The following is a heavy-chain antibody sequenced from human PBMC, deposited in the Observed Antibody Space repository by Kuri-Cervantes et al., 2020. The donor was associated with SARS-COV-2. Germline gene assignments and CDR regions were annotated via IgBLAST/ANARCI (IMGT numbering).Heavy chain of an antibody. Sequence: ASVKVSCKASGYTFTSYYMHWVRQAPGQGLEWMGIINPSGGSTSYAQKLQGRVTMTTDTSTSTAYMELRSLRSDDTAVYYCARSTYYGSGSYPNRYYFDYWGQGTLVTVSS. CDR2: INPSGGST. V-gene: IGHV1-46*01. J-gene: IGHJ4*02. CDR1: GYTFTSYY. CDR3: ARSTYYGSGSYPNRYYFDY. D-gene: IGHD3-10*01.